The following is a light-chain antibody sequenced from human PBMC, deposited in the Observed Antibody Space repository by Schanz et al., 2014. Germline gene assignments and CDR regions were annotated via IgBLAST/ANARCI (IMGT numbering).Light chain of an antibody. J-gene: IGLJ2*01. CDR2: VNSDGSH. CDR3: QTWGTGIRV. CDR1: SGHSNYA. V-gene: IGLV4-69*01. Sequence: QLVLTQSPSASASLGASVRLTCTLSSGHSNYAIAWHQQQPEKGPRYLMKVNSDGSHTKGDGIPDRFSGSSSGAERYLTIFSFQSEDEADYYCQTWGTGIRVFGGGTKLTVL.